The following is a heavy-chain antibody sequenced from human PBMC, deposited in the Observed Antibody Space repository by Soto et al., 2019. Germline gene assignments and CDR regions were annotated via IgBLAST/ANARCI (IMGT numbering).Heavy chain of an antibody. CDR2: ISASGGLK. V-gene: IGHV3-23*01. CDR3: AREVVGPSGWLDP. J-gene: IGHJ5*02. Sequence: EVQLSESGGDLRQPGGSLRLSCAASGFTFTNYAMTWVRQTPGKGLEWVSGISASGGLKYYADSVQGRITVSRDNSKNILYLQMDNLRGEDTALYCCAREVVGPSGWLDPWGQGTQVTVSS. CDR1: GFTFTNYA. D-gene: IGHD2-15*01.